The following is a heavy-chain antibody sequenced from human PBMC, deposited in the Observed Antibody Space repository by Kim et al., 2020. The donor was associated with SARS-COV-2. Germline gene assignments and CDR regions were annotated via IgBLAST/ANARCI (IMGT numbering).Heavy chain of an antibody. CDR1: GGTFSSYA. V-gene: IGHV1-69*13. Sequence: SVKVSCKASGGTFSSYAISWVRQAPGQGLEWMGGIIPIFGTANYAQKFQGRVTITADESTSTAYMELSSLRSEDTAVYYCARVSLGVIAVAGTFYGMDVWGQGTTVTVSS. CDR2: IIPIFGTA. D-gene: IGHD6-19*01. CDR3: ARVSLGVIAVAGTFYGMDV. J-gene: IGHJ6*02.